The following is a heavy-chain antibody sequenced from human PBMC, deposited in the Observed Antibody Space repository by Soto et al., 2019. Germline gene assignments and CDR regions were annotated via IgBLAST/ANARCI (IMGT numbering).Heavy chain of an antibody. CDR3: TKGAFAGYYYYGMDV. J-gene: IGHJ6*02. V-gene: IGHV3-23*01. CDR2: ISRSGDGT. CDR1: GFTFSSYA. Sequence: GGALRLSCAASGFTFSSYAMTCVRQAPGKGLEWGSAISRSGDGTYYAASVKGRFTISRDNSKNTLYLQMNSLRAEDTAVYYCTKGAFAGYYYYGMDVWGQGTTVTVSS. D-gene: IGHD3-16*01.